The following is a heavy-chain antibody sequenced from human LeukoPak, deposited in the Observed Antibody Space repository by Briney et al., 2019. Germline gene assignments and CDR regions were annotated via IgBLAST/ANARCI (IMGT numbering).Heavy chain of an antibody. Sequence: PGRSLRLSCAASGFTFSSFGMHWVRQAPGKGLEWVAVIWNEGSNSYYAASVKGRFTISRDNAKNTLYLQMNSLRPEDTAVYYCASSMAYNCLDYWGQGTLVTVSS. CDR3: ASSMAYNCLDY. V-gene: IGHV3-33*01. J-gene: IGHJ4*02. CDR1: GFTFSSFG. D-gene: IGHD5-24*01. CDR2: IWNEGSNS.